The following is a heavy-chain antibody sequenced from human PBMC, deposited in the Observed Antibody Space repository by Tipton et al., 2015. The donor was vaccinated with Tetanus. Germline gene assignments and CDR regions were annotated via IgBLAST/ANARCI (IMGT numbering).Heavy chain of an antibody. V-gene: IGHV5-51*01. CDR3: ARHTSGSYHAPFDY. J-gene: IGHJ4*02. Sequence: QLVQSGAEVKKPGESLKMSCKGSGYSFTNYWIGWVRQMPWKGLEWMGIIYPSDSDTRYSPPFQGRVTISADKSISTAYLRWSSLKASDSAMYYCARHTSGSYHAPFDYWGQGTLVTVSS. CDR2: IYPSDSDT. D-gene: IGHD1-26*01. CDR1: GYSFTNYW.